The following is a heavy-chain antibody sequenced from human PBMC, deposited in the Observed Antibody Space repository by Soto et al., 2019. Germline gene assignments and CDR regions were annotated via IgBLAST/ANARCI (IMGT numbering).Heavy chain of an antibody. CDR1: GGTFSSYA. J-gene: IGHJ3*02. V-gene: IGHV1-69*06. CDR3: ARTPPLGSYDAFDI. CDR2: IIPIFGTA. Sequence: SGKVSCKASGGTFSSYAISWLRRAPGQGLEWMGGIIPIFGTANYAQKFQGRVTITADKSTSTAYMELSSLRSEDTAVYYCARTPPLGSYDAFDIWGQGTMVTVSS. D-gene: IGHD2-15*01.